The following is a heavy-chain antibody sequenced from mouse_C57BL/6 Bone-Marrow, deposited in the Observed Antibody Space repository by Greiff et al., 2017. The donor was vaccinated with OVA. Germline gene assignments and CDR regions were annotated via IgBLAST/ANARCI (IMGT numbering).Heavy chain of an antibody. CDR2: IDPSDSET. J-gene: IGHJ4*01. V-gene: IGHV1-52*01. CDR3: ARPYYGSSYGAMDY. Sequence: QVQLQQPGAELVRPGSSVKLSCKASGYTFTSYWMHWVKQRPIQGLEWIGNIDPSDSETHYNQKFKDKATLTVDKSSSTDYMQLSSLTSEDSAVDYGARPYYGSSYGAMDYWGQGTSVTVSS. D-gene: IGHD1-1*01. CDR1: GYTFTSYW.